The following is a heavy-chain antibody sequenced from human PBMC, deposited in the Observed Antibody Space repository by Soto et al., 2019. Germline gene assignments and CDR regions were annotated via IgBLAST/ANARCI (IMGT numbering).Heavy chain of an antibody. CDR2: ISGSGGST. V-gene: IGHV3-23*01. CDR3: ATGFLRYFDTSDY. Sequence: PGGSLRLSCAASGFTFSSYAMSRVRQAPGKGLEWVSAISGSGGSTYYADSVKGRFAISRDNSKNTLYLQMNSLRAEDTAVYYCATGFLRYFDTSDYWGQGTLVTVSS. D-gene: IGHD3-9*01. CDR1: GFTFSSYA. J-gene: IGHJ4*02.